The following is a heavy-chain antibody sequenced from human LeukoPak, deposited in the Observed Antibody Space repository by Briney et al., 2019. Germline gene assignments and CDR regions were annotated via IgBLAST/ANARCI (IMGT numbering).Heavy chain of an antibody. CDR1: GFPFSNFW. CDR2: IKKDGSGI. Sequence: PGRSMRLSSAVSGFPFSNFWMYWVRQAPGKGLEGVANIKKDGSGISYVDSVKGRFIISRDNARNSLYLQMNSLRVEDTAVYFCAGGRSMEVWGKGTAVTVSS. V-gene: IGHV3-7*03. J-gene: IGHJ6*04. CDR3: AGGRSMEV.